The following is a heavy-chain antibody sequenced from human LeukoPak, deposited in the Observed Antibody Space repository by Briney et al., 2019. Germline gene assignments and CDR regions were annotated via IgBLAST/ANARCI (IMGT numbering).Heavy chain of an antibody. D-gene: IGHD4-23*01. J-gene: IGHJ4*02. CDR1: GGTFSSYA. Sequence: ASVKVSFKASGGTFSSYAISWVRQAPGQGLEWMGRIIPILGIANYAQKFQGRVTITADKSTSTAYMELSSLRSEDTAVYYCARESGGNYFDYWGQGTLVTVSS. V-gene: IGHV1-69*04. CDR3: ARESGGNYFDY. CDR2: IIPILGIA.